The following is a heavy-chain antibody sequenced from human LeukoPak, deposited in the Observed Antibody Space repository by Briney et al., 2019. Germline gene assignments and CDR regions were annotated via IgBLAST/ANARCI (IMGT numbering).Heavy chain of an antibody. CDR1: GFTVRSNY. D-gene: IGHD2-15*01. CDR3: ARGEDTTISQIFDY. Sequence: GGSLRLSCAASGFTVRSNYMSWVRQAPGRGLESVSVIYSGGNTYYADSVKGRFTISRDNSKNTVYLQMNSLRTEDTAVYYCARGEDTTISQIFDYWGQGTLVTVSS. CDR2: IYSGGNT. J-gene: IGHJ4*02. V-gene: IGHV3-66*02.